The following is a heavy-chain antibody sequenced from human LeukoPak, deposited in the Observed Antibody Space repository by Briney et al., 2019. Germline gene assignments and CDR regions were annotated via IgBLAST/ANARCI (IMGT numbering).Heavy chain of an antibody. Sequence: GASVKVSCKASGYTFTSYYMHWVRQAPGQGLEWMGIISPSGGSTSYAQKFQGRVTMTRDTSTSTVYMELSSLSSEDTAVYYCARGGYDSSGYYSQSAYFDYWGQGTLVTVSS. D-gene: IGHD3-22*01. J-gene: IGHJ4*02. V-gene: IGHV1-46*01. CDR2: ISPSGGST. CDR3: ARGGYDSSGYYSQSAYFDY. CDR1: GYTFTSYY.